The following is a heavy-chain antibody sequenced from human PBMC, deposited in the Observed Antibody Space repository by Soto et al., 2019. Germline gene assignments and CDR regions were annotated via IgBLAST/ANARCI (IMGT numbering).Heavy chain of an antibody. V-gene: IGHV2-26*02. CDR1: GFSFSNARMG. CDR3: AREYGGYDY. Sequence: QVTLKESGPVLVRPTETLTLTCTVSGFSFSNARMGVSWIRQPPGRALEWLAHIFSNDEKSYSTSLRSRLTISKDTSNSQVVLTMTNMDTVDTGTSFCAREYGGYDYWGQGTLVTVSS. CDR2: IFSNDEK. J-gene: IGHJ4*02. D-gene: IGHD5-12*01.